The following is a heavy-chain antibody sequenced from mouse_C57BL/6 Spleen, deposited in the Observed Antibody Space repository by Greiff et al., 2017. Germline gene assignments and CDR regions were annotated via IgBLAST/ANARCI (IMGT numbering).Heavy chain of an antibody. D-gene: IGHD3-3*01. CDR1: GYTFTSYW. Sequence: QVQLQQPGAELVRPGTSVKLSCKASGYTFTSYWMHWVKQRPGQGLEWIGVIDPSDSYTNYNQKFKGKATLTVDTSSSTAYMQLSSLTSEDSAVYYCAREEGTREENYAMDYWGQGTSVTVSS. CDR3: AREEGTREENYAMDY. CDR2: IDPSDSYT. V-gene: IGHV1-59*01. J-gene: IGHJ4*01.